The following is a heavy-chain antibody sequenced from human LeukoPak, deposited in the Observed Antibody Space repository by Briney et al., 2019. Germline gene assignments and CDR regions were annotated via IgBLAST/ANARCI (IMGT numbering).Heavy chain of an antibody. D-gene: IGHD5-24*01. Sequence: PGGSLRLSCAASGFTFSSYALSWVRQAPGKGLVWVSAISESGGTRNYVDSVKGRFTISRDNSKNTLYLQMSSLRAEDTAVYYCAREMATITYAFDIWGQGTMVTVSS. CDR3: AREMATITYAFDI. J-gene: IGHJ3*02. CDR2: ISESGGTR. V-gene: IGHV3-23*01. CDR1: GFTFSSYA.